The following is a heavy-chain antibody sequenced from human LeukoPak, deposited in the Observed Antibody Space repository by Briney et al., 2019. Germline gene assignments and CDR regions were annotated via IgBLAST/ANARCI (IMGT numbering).Heavy chain of an antibody. CDR1: GFTFSSYA. D-gene: IGHD3-16*01. Sequence: GGSLRLSCAASGFTFSSYAMHWVRQAPGKGLEYVSAISSNGGSTYYANSVKGRFTISRDNSKNTLYLQMGGLRAEDMAVYYCASRDRAPGGNDAFDIWGQGTMVTVSS. V-gene: IGHV3-64*01. CDR3: ASRDRAPGGNDAFDI. J-gene: IGHJ3*02. CDR2: ISSNGGST.